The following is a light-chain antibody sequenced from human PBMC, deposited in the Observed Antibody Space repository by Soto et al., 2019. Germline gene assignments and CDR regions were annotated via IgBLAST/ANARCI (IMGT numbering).Light chain of an antibody. J-gene: IGLJ2*01. CDR1: SSDVGGYDY. CDR3: SSYTTTSTLVV. V-gene: IGLV2-14*03. CDR2: DVN. Sequence: QSALTQPASASGSPGQSITMSCTGTSSDVGGYDYVAWYQQHPGKAPKLMIYDVNYRPSGVSSRFSGSKSGNTASLTISGLQAEDVADYYCSSYTTTSTLVVFGGGTKLTV.